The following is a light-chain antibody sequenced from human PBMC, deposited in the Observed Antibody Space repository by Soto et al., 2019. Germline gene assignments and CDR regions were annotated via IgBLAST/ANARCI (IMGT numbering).Light chain of an antibody. CDR3: ERYGRSPPIT. V-gene: IGKV3-20*01. Sequence: EIVLTQSPGTLSVSPGERATLSCRARQSVNSNYLAWYQKKPGQAPRVLIYGASSRATGIPDRFSGSGSGTDFTLTISRLEPEDFAVYYCERYGRSPPITFGQGTRLEIK. J-gene: IGKJ5*01. CDR1: QSVNSNY. CDR2: GAS.